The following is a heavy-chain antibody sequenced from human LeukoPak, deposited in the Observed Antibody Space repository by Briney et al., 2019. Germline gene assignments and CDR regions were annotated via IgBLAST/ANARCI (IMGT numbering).Heavy chain of an antibody. Sequence: ASVKVSCKASGYTFTSYGISWVRQAPGQGLEWMGWISAYNGNTNYAQKLQGRVTMTTDTSTSTAYMELSSLRSEDMAVYYCARDNGGTAMAYYYYYYMDVWGKGTTVTISS. J-gene: IGHJ6*03. D-gene: IGHD5-18*01. V-gene: IGHV1-18*03. CDR3: ARDNGGTAMAYYYYYYMDV. CDR1: GYTFTSYG. CDR2: ISAYNGNT.